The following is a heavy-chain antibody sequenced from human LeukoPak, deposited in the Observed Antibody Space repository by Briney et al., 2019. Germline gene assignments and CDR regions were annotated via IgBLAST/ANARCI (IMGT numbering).Heavy chain of an antibody. V-gene: IGHV3-30-3*01. D-gene: IGHD3-9*01. CDR2: ISYDGSNK. CDR1: GFTFSSYA. Sequence: GGSLRLSCAASGFTFSSYAMHWVRQAPGKGLEWVAVISYDGSNKYYADSVKGRFTISRDNSKNTLYLQMNSLRAEDTAVYYCARDSFEGAFDIWGQGTMVTVSS. J-gene: IGHJ3*02. CDR3: ARDSFEGAFDI.